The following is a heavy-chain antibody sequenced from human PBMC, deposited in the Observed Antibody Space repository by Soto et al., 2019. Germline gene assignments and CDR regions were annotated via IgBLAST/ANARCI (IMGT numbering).Heavy chain of an antibody. CDR1: GFNFSSSA. CDR3: AKDRITMVRGVSHFDY. D-gene: IGHD3-10*01. V-gene: IGHV3-23*01. J-gene: IGHJ4*02. Sequence: EVQLLESGGGLVQPGGSLRLSCAASGFNFSSSAMSWVRQSPGKGLEWVSAISGSGGSTYYADSVKGRFTISRDNSKNTLYLQMNSLRAEDTAVYYCAKDRITMVRGVSHFDYWGQGTLVTVSS. CDR2: ISGSGGST.